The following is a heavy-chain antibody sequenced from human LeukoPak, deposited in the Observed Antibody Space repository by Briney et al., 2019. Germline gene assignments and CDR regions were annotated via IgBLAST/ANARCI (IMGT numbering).Heavy chain of an antibody. Sequence: GGSLRLSCAASGFTFSTYGMHWVRQAPGKGLEWVAVISYDGSNKYYGDSVRGRFTISRDNSKNTLYLQMNSLRAEDTAVYYCARDVMPAAGNNYYMDVWGKGTTVTVSS. CDR2: ISYDGSNK. V-gene: IGHV3-30*04. D-gene: IGHD6-13*01. J-gene: IGHJ6*03. CDR3: ARDVMPAAGNNYYMDV. CDR1: GFTFSTYG.